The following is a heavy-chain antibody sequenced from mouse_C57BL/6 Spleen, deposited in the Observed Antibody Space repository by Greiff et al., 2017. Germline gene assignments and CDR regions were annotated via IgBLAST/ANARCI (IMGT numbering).Heavy chain of an antibody. D-gene: IGHD1-1*01. Sequence: VQLQQPGAELVKPGASVKLSCKASGYTFTSYWMHWVKQRPGQGLEWIGMIYPNSGSTNYNEKFKSKATLTVDKSSSTAYMQRSSLTSEDSADYYCARADTTNYFDYWGQGTTLTVSS. CDR3: ARADTTNYFDY. CDR2: IYPNSGST. J-gene: IGHJ2*01. V-gene: IGHV1-64*01. CDR1: GYTFTSYW.